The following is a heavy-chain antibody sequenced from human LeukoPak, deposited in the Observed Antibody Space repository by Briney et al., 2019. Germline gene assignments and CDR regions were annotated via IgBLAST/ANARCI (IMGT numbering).Heavy chain of an antibody. D-gene: IGHD4-17*01. J-gene: IGHJ4*02. Sequence: GGSLRLSCAASGFTFSSYAMSWVRQPPGKGLAWGSAISGSGGSTYYADSVKGRFTISRDNSKNTLYLQMNSLRAEDTAVYYCAKDPNDYGYFDYWGQGTLVTVSS. V-gene: IGHV3-23*01. CDR1: GFTFSSYA. CDR3: AKDPNDYGYFDY. CDR2: ISGSGGST.